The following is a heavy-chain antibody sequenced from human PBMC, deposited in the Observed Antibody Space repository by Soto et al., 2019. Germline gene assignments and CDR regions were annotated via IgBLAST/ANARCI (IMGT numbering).Heavy chain of an antibody. D-gene: IGHD3-22*01. J-gene: IGHJ6*02. CDR3: VRDAGFYDDSGKKSDYGMDV. Sequence: EVQLVESGGGPVKPGGSLRLSCVASGFVFSGYSMNWVRQAPGTGLEWVENISSSGTSISYADALQGRITISRDNAKNSLYLQMSTLRAEDRTVYYCVRDAGFYDDSGKKSDYGMDVWGQGTTVTVSS. V-gene: IGHV3-21*06. CDR1: GFVFSGYS. CDR2: ISSSGTSI.